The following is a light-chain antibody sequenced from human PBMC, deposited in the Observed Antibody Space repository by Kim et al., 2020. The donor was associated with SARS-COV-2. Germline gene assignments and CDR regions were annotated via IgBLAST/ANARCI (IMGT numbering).Light chain of an antibody. CDR3: SSYTV. Sequence: VAGSPGQSITISCTGTSNDIGGYNYVSWYQQHPDKAPKLMIYDVTERPSGVSNRFSGSKSGNTASLTISGLQAEDEAAYYCSSYTVFGTGTQVIVL. CDR2: DVT. J-gene: IGLJ1*01. V-gene: IGLV2-14*04. CDR1: SNDIGGYNY.